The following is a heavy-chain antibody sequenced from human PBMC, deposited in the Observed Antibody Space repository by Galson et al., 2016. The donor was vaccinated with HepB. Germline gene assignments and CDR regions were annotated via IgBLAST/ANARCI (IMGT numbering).Heavy chain of an antibody. Sequence: SVKVSCKASGFTFTSYDISWVRQTPGEGLEWLGRISAYNGNTNYAQNLQGRVTMTTDTSTSTAYMELRSLRSDDTAVYYCARGPNYFGPWGQGTLVTFSS. CDR3: ARGPNYFGP. J-gene: IGHJ5*02. CDR1: GFTFTSYD. CDR2: ISAYNGNT. V-gene: IGHV1-18*01. D-gene: IGHD3-10*01.